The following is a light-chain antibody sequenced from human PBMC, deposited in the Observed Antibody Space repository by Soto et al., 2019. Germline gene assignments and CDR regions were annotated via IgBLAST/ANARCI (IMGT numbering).Light chain of an antibody. Sequence: DIQLTQSPSFLSASVGDRVTITCRASQGIGSYLAWYQQKPGKAPKLLIYAASTLQSGVPSRFSGSGSGTEFTLTISSLQPEDFATYYCQQLNSYPRAFCGGTKVEIK. CDR2: AAS. V-gene: IGKV1-9*01. J-gene: IGKJ4*01. CDR3: QQLNSYPRA. CDR1: QGIGSY.